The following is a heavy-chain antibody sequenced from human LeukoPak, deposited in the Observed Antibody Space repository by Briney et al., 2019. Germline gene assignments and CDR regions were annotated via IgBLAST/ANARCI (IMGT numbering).Heavy chain of an antibody. Sequence: GGSLRLSCAASGFTFSSYGMHWVRQAPGKGLEWVAVISYDGSNKYHADSVKGRFTISRDNSKNTLYLQMNSLRAEDTAVYYCAKDLYSYGTHFDYWGQGTLVTVSS. CDR3: AKDLYSYGTHFDY. CDR1: GFTFSSYG. V-gene: IGHV3-30*18. J-gene: IGHJ4*02. CDR2: ISYDGSNK. D-gene: IGHD5-18*01.